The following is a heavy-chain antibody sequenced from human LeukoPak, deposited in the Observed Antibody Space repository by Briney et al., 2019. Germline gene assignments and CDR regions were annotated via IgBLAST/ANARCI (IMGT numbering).Heavy chain of an antibody. J-gene: IGHJ4*02. V-gene: IGHV3-30*03. Sequence: GRSLRLSCAASGFTFSSYGMHWVRQAPGKGLEWVAVISYDGSNKYYADSVKGRFTISRDNAKNSLYLQMNSLRAEDTAVYYCARGIGQTWGQGTLVTVSS. CDR3: ARGIGQT. CDR2: ISYDGSNK. CDR1: GFTFSSYG.